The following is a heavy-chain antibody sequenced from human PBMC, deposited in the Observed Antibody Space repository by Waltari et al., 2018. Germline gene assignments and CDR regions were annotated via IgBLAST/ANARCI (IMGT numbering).Heavy chain of an antibody. CDR3: ARGVEGDTAVYYYYYYMDV. CDR1: GGSISSGGYY. D-gene: IGHD2-21*02. Sequence: QVQLQESGPGLVKPSQTLSLTCTVSGGSISSGGYYWRWIRQHPGTGLEWIGYIFYRGSTYYNPSRKSRVTRSVDTSKNQFSLKLSSVTAADTAVYYCARGVEGDTAVYYYYYYMDVWGKGTTVTVSS. V-gene: IGHV4-31*03. CDR2: IFYRGST. J-gene: IGHJ6*03.